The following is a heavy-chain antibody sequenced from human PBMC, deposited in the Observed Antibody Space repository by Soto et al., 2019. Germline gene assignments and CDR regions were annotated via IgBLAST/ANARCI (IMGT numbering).Heavy chain of an antibody. CDR1: GFTFSSYT. J-gene: IGHJ4*02. CDR2: ISITSSYI. Sequence: GGSLRLSCAASGFTFSSYTMDWVRQAPGKGLQWVSSISITSSYIYYADSVKGRFAISRDNAQNSLYLQMNSLRAEDTAVYYCARGAIRGYSYGYSDYWGQGTLVTVSS. CDR3: ARGAIRGYSYGYSDY. V-gene: IGHV3-21*01. D-gene: IGHD5-18*01.